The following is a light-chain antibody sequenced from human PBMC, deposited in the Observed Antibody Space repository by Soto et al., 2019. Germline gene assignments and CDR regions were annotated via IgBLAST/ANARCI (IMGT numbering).Light chain of an antibody. CDR3: QQYGSSPLT. V-gene: IGKV3-20*01. CDR1: QSISGRY. J-gene: IGKJ4*02. CDR2: DAS. Sequence: PGERASLSCRASQSISGRYLAWYQQKPGQAPRLIIYDASSRATGIPDRFSGSGSGTDFILTISRLEPEDFTVYYCQQYGSSPLTFGGGTTVEIK.